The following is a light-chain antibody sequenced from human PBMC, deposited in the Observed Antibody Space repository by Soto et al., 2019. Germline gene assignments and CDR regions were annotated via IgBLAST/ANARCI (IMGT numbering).Light chain of an antibody. CDR2: VNT. Sequence: QSVPTQPSPVFGAPGPRVTISCTVDRSNIGAGYDVHWYLQLPGTAPKLLIYVNTNRPSGVPDRFSGSKSGSSASLAITGLQAEDDSDYYDHTQDSSLPAYVFGTRTKVPVL. CDR3: HTQDSSLPAYV. J-gene: IGLJ1*01. V-gene: IGLV1-40*01. CDR1: RSNIGAGYD.